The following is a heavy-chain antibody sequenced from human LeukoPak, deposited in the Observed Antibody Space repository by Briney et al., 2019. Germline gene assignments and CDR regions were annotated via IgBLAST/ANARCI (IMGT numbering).Heavy chain of an antibody. Sequence: GGSLRLSCAASGFTFSSYGMHWVRQAPGKGLEWVAFIRYDGSNKYYADSVKGRFTISRDNSKNTLYLQMNSLRAEDTAVYYCAKVRRGYSYGLFDYWGQGTLVTVSS. CDR3: AKVRRGYSYGLFDY. D-gene: IGHD5-18*01. CDR1: GFTFSSYG. V-gene: IGHV3-30*02. CDR2: IRYDGSNK. J-gene: IGHJ4*02.